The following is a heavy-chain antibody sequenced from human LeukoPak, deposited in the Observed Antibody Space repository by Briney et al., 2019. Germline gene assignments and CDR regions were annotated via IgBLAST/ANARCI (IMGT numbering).Heavy chain of an antibody. V-gene: IGHV1-69*05. Sequence: ASVKVSCKASGGTFSSYAISWVRQAPGQGLEWMGGIIPIFGTANYAQKLQGRVTMTTDTSTSTAYMELRSLRSDDTAVYYCAREQVNIRFLEWLGHNWFDPWGQGTLVTVSS. CDR3: AREQVNIRFLEWLGHNWFDP. CDR1: GGTFSSYA. J-gene: IGHJ5*02. D-gene: IGHD3-3*01. CDR2: IIPIFGTA.